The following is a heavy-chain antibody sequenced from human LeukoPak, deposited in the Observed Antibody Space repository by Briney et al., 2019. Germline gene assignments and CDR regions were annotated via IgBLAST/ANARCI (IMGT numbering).Heavy chain of an antibody. CDR3: ARGTYYYDSSGYYYFDY. Sequence: ASVKVSCKASGYTFTSYGISWVRQAPGQGLEWMGWISAYNGNTNYAQKLQGRVTVTTDTSTSTAYMELRSLRSDDTAVYYCARGTYYYDSSGYYYFDYWGQGTLVTVSS. CDR2: ISAYNGNT. J-gene: IGHJ4*02. CDR1: GYTFTSYG. D-gene: IGHD3-22*01. V-gene: IGHV1-18*01.